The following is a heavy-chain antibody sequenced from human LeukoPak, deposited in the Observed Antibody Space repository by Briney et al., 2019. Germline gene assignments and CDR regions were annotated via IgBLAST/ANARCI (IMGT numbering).Heavy chain of an antibody. CDR3: ARADPTNSGDEYFDY. J-gene: IGHJ4*02. CDR2: SSPYSGNT. V-gene: IGHV1-18*01. CDR1: GYTFTTYG. Sequence: GAAVKVPCKASGYTFTTYGISWVRQAPGQRLEWIGWSSPYSGNTDYAQKFQGRVTMTTDASTTTAYMELRSLISDDTAVYYCARADPTNSGDEYFDYWGQGTLITVSS. D-gene: IGHD6-25*01.